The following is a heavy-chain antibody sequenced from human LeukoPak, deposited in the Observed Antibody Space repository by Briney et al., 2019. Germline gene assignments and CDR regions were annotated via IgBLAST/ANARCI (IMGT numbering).Heavy chain of an antibody. D-gene: IGHD2-15*01. CDR3: VRPGSGGSYQRGLRYGMDV. J-gene: IGHJ6*02. CDR2: IYPGDSDT. V-gene: IGHV5-51*01. Sequence: GESLKISCKGSGYSFTSYWIGWVRQMPGKGLEWMGIIYPGDSDTRYSPSFQGQVTISADKSISTAYLQWSSLKASDTAMYYCVRPGSGGSYQRGLRYGMDVWGQGTTVTVSS. CDR1: GYSFTSYW.